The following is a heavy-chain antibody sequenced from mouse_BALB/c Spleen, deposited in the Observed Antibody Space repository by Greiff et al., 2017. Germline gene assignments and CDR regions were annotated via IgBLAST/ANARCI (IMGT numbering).Heavy chain of an antibody. CDR2: ISSGGSYT. D-gene: IGHD4-1*01. J-gene: IGHJ2*01. V-gene: IGHV5-6*01. CDR3: ARRTGTGTDY. CDR1: GFTFSSYG. Sequence: EVQLVESGGDLVKPGGSLKLSCAASGFTFSSYGMSWVRQTPDKRLEWVATISSGGSYTYYPDSVKGRFTISRDNAKNTLYLQMSSLKSEDTAMYYCARRTGTGTDYWGQGTTLTVSS.